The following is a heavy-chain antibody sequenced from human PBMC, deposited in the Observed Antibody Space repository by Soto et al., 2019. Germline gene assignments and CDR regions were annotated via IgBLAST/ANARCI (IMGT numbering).Heavy chain of an antibody. J-gene: IGHJ6*02. CDR2: ISAYNGNT. D-gene: IGHD1-7*01. V-gene: IGHV1-18*01. CDR1: GYTFTSYG. Sequence: QVQLVQSGAEVKKPGASVKVSCKASGYTFTSYGISWMRQAPGQGLEWMGWISAYNGNTNYAQKLQGRVTMTTDTSTSTAYMELRSLRSDDTAVYYCARSPLDLYNPYYYYGMDVWGQGTTVTVSS. CDR3: ARSPLDLYNPYYYYGMDV.